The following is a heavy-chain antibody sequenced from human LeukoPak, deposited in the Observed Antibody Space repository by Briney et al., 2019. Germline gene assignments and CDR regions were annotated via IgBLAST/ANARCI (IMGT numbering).Heavy chain of an antibody. CDR3: AKGPPVYGSGSYYAY. Sequence: GGSLRLSCAASGFTISSNYMSWVRQAPGKGLEGVSVIYSGGSTYYADSVKGRFTISRDNSKNTMYIQMNSLRAEETAVYYCAKGPPVYGSGSYYAYWGQGTLVTVSS. V-gene: IGHV3-53*01. D-gene: IGHD3-10*01. J-gene: IGHJ4*02. CDR2: IYSGGST. CDR1: GFTISSNY.